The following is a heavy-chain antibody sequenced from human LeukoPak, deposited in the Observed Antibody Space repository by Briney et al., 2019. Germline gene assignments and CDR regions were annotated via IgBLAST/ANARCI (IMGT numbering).Heavy chain of an antibody. J-gene: IGHJ4*02. V-gene: IGHV3-48*01. CDR3: AKLNNGYYRGAIDY. Sequence: GGSLRLSCAASGFTFSSYSMNWVRQAPGKGLEWVSYISSSSSTIYYADSVKGRFTISRDNSKSTLSLQMNSLRGEDTAVYYCAKLNNGYYRGAIDYWGQGTLVTVSS. CDR1: GFTFSSYS. CDR2: ISSSSSTI. D-gene: IGHD3-22*01.